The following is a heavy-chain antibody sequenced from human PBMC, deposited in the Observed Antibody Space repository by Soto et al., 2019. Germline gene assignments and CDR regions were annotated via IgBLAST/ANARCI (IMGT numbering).Heavy chain of an antibody. CDR1: GFTFSSYG. Sequence: QVLLVESGGGVVQPGRSLRLSCAASGFTFSSYGMHWVRQAPGKGLEWVGVIRYDGSNKYYADSVKGRFTISRDNFKDTLYLQMNSLRAEDTAVYYCARGPWTAGTGTSFDYWGQGILVTVSS. CDR2: IRYDGSNK. CDR3: ARGPWTAGTGTSFDY. D-gene: IGHD3-10*01. V-gene: IGHV3-33*01. J-gene: IGHJ4*02.